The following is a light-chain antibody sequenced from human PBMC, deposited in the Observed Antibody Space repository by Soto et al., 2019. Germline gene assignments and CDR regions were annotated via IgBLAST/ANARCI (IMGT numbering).Light chain of an antibody. V-gene: IGKV2D-29*01. CDR3: MQGTSWPMT. Sequence: DVVVTPTPLSLSVTPGQPASLSCKSSQSLLYSDGKTYLYWYLQRPGQPPQLLIYAVSNRFSGVPDRFSGSGSGTDFTLKISRVEAEDVGVYYCMQGTSWPMTFGQGTRLEIK. CDR1: QSLLYSDGKTY. J-gene: IGKJ5*01. CDR2: AVS.